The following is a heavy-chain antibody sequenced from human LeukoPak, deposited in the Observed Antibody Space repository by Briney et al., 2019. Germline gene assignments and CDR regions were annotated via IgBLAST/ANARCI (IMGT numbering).Heavy chain of an antibody. CDR2: IYHSGST. CDR3: ARASRGSYQGEFDY. Sequence: SETLSLTCAVSGGSISSSNWWSWVRQPPGKGLEWIGEIYHSGSTNYNPPLKSRVTISVDKSKNQFSLKLSSVTAADTAVYYCARASRGSYQGEFDYWGQGTLVTVSS. D-gene: IGHD1-26*01. J-gene: IGHJ4*02. CDR1: GGSISSSNW. V-gene: IGHV4-4*02.